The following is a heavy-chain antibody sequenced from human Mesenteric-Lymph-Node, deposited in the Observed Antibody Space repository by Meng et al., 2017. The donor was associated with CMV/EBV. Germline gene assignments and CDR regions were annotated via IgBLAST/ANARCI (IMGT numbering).Heavy chain of an antibody. V-gene: IGHV3-21*01. CDR2: ISSTSAYI. CDR1: GFPFSGYA. CDR3: AKGAYLSYYDTSGYQDAIDI. J-gene: IGHJ3*02. Sequence: GESLKISCVASGFPFSGYAMHWVRQAPGKGLVWVSSISSTSAYIYYADSMRGRFTISRDNARNSLYLQVNSLRVEDTAVYYCAKGAYLSYYDTSGYQDAIDIWGQGTMVTVSS. D-gene: IGHD3-22*01.